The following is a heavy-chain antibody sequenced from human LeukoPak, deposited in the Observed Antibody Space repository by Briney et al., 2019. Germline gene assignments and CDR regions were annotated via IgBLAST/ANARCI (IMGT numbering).Heavy chain of an antibody. CDR1: GFTFSSYA. V-gene: IGHV3-30-3*02. CDR3: AKLGYYGVPNFDY. Sequence: GGSLRLSCAASGFTFSSYAMHWVRQAPGKGLEWVAVISYDGSNKYYADSVKGRFTISRDNSKNTLYLQMNSLRAEDTAVYYCAKLGYYGVPNFDYWGQGTLVTVSS. CDR2: ISYDGSNK. D-gene: IGHD3-10*01. J-gene: IGHJ4*02.